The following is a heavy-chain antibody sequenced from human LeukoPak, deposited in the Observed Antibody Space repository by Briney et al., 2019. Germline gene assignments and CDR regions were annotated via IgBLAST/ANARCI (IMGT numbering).Heavy chain of an antibody. CDR3: AREGSLYYYDSSGSGAFDI. D-gene: IGHD3-22*01. J-gene: IGHJ3*02. Sequence: GSSVKVSCKASGGTFSSYAISWVRQAPGQGLEWMGRIIPILGIANYARKFQGRVTITADKSTSTAYMELSSLRSEDTAVYYCAREGSLYYYDSSGSGAFDIWGQGTVVTVSS. CDR1: GGTFSSYA. V-gene: IGHV1-69*04. CDR2: IIPILGIA.